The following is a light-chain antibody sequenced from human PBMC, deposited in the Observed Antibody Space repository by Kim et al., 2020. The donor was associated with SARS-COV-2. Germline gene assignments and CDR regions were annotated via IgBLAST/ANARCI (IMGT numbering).Light chain of an antibody. CDR1: QSISNW. CDR2: QAS. J-gene: IGKJ2*01. CDR3: QQYNSYSYT. Sequence: SASVGDRVTITCRASQSISNWLAWFQQKPGKAPKLLIYQASNLERGVPSRFSGSGSGTEFTLTISSLQPDDFATYYCQQYNSYSYTFGQGTKLEI. V-gene: IGKV1-5*03.